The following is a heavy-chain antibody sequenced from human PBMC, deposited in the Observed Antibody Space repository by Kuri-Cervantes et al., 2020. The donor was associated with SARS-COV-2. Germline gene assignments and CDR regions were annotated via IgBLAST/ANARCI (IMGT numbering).Heavy chain of an antibody. V-gene: IGHV3-7*01. D-gene: IGHD3-16*01. Sequence: LSLTCAASGFTFSSYAMSWVHQAPGKGLEWVANIKQDGSEKYYVDSVKGRFTISRDNAKNSLYLQMNSLRAEDTAVYYCATSWGGDDASDIWGQGTMVTVSS. CDR2: IKQDGSEK. J-gene: IGHJ3*02. CDR1: GFTFSSYA. CDR3: ATSWGGDDASDI.